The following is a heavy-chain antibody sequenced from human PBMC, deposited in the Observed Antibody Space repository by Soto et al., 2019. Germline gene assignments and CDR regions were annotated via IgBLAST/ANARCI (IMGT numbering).Heavy chain of an antibody. J-gene: IGHJ3*02. CDR1: GFPFSNYE. CDR3: ASERPIGNHDGFDI. Sequence: EVQVVESGGGLVQPGGSLRLSCAASGFPFSNYEMNWVRQAPGKGLEWLSYIDSSGNHINYADSVKGRVTISRDNAENSLFLQMNSLRAEETAFYDCASERPIGNHDGFDIWGRGTLVTVSS. CDR2: IDSSGNHI. D-gene: IGHD3-10*01. V-gene: IGHV3-48*03.